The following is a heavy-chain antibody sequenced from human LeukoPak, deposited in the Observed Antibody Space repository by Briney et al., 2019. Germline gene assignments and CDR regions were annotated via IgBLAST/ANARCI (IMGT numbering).Heavy chain of an antibody. CDR3: AREGTWSYYYDY. CDR1: EFTFFTYS. CDR2: IYSGGST. J-gene: IGHJ4*02. D-gene: IGHD1-26*01. V-gene: IGHV3-66*01. Sequence: GGSLRLSCAASEFTFFTYSMSWVRQAPGKGLEWVSVIYSGGSTYYADSVKGRFTISRDNSKNTLYLQMNSLRAEDTAVYYCAREGTWSYYYDYWGQGTLVTVSS.